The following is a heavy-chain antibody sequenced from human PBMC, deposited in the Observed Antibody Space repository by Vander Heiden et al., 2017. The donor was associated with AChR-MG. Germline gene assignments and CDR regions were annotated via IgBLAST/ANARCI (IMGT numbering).Heavy chain of an antibody. D-gene: IGHD3-10*01. J-gene: IGHJ4*02. CDR2: IYYSGST. V-gene: IGHV4-31*02. Sequence: LEWIGYIYYSGSTYYNPSLKSRVTISVDTSKNQFSLKLSSVTAADTAVYYCARMRTLGQKFDYWGQGTLVTVSS. CDR3: ARMRTLGQKFDY.